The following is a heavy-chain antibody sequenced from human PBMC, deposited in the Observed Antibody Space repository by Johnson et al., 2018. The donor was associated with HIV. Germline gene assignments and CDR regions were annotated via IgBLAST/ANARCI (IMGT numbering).Heavy chain of an antibody. CDR2: IYSGGST. J-gene: IGHJ3*02. V-gene: IGHV3-66*01. CDR1: GFTVSSNY. D-gene: IGHD5-18*01. CDR3: AAVDTVMVTGAFDI. Sequence: VQLVESGGGLVQPGGSLRLSCAASGFTVSSNYMSWVRKAPGKGLEWVSVIYSGGSTYYADSVKGRFTISRDNSKNTLYLQMNSLRAEDTAVYYCAAVDTVMVTGAFDIWGQGTMVTVS.